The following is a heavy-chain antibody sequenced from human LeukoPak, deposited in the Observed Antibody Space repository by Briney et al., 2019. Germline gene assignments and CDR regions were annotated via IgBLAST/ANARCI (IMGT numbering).Heavy chain of an antibody. J-gene: IGHJ4*02. V-gene: IGHV4-59*12. CDR2: IYYTGST. CDR1: GGSISNYY. Sequence: PSETLSLTCTVSGGSISNYYWNWIRQPPGKGLEWIGDIYYTGSTNYNPSLESRVTISVDTSKNQFSLKLSSVTAADTAVYYCAIYTVTNPFFDYWGQGTLVTVSS. D-gene: IGHD4-17*01. CDR3: AIYTVTNPFFDY.